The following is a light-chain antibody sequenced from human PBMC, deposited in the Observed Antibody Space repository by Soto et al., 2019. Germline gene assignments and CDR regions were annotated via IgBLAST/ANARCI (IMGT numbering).Light chain of an antibody. CDR3: QQYNNWPPIT. J-gene: IGKJ5*01. CDR2: GAS. V-gene: IGKV3-15*01. Sequence: EIVMTQSPATLSVSPGERATLSCRASQSVSSNLAWYQQKPGQAPRLLIYGASTRATGIPARFSGSGSGTQFPLPISSLQSEDFAVYYCQQYNNWPPITFGQGTRLEIK. CDR1: QSVSSN.